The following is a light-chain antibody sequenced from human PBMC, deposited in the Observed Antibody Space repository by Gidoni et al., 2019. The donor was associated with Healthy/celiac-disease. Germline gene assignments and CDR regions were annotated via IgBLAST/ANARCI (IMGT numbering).Light chain of an antibody. CDR2: AAS. CDR3: QQSYSTPLT. V-gene: IGKV1-39*01. CDR1: QSISSY. Sequence: DIQMTQYPSSLSASVGDRVTITCRASQSISSYLNWYQQKPGKAPKLLMYAASSLQSGVPSRFSGSGSGTDFTLTISSLQPEDFATYYCQQSYSTPLTFGRGTKVEIK. J-gene: IGKJ4*01.